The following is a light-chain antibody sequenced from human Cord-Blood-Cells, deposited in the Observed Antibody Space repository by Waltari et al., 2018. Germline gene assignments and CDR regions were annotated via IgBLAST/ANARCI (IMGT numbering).Light chain of an antibody. J-gene: IGLJ3*02. Sequence: SYELTQPSSVSVSPGQTARITCSGDVLEKKYARWFQQKPGQAPVLVIYKDSERPSGIPERFSGSSSGTTVTLTISGAQVEDEADYYCYSAADNNWAFGGGTKLTVL. CDR1: VLEKKY. CDR2: KDS. CDR3: YSAADNNWA. V-gene: IGLV3-27*01.